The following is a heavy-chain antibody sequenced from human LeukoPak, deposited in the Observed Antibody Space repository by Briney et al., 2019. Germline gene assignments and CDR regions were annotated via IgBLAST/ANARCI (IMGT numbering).Heavy chain of an antibody. CDR1: GGSISSYY. J-gene: IGHJ4*02. CDR3: ARHPSGYDRYYFDY. V-gene: IGHV4-59*08. CDR2: IYYSGST. Sequence: SETLSLTCTVSGGSISSYYWSWIRQPPGKGLEWIGYIYYSGSTNYNPSLKSRVTISVDTSKNQFSLKLGSVTAADTAVYYCARHPSGYDRYYFDYWGQGTLVTVSS. D-gene: IGHD5-12*01.